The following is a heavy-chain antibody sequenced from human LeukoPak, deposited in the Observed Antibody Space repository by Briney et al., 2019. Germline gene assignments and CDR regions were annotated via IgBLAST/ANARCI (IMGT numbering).Heavy chain of an antibody. CDR2: TYYRSKWYN. J-gene: IGHJ5*02. D-gene: IGHD3-10*01. V-gene: IGHV6-1*01. CDR3: ARGSYYYGSGSYYNWFDP. Sequence: SQTLSLTCAISGDSVSSNSAAWNWIRQSPSRGLEWLGRTYYRSKWYNDYAVSVKSRITINPDTSKNQFSLQLNSVTPEDTAVYYCARGSYYYGSGSYYNWFDPWGQGTLVTVSS. CDR1: GDSVSSNSAA.